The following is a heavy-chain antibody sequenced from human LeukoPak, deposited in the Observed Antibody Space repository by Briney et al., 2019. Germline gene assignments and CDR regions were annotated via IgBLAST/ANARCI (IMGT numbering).Heavy chain of an antibody. CDR3: ARGYSSSSYTDY. Sequence: SETLSLTCTVSGGSISSYYWSWIRQPPGKGLEWIGYTYYSGSTNYNPSLKSRVTISVGTSKNQFSLKLSSVTAADTAVYYCARGYSSSSYTDYWGQGTLVTVSS. J-gene: IGHJ4*02. CDR1: GGSISSYY. V-gene: IGHV4-59*01. CDR2: TYYSGST. D-gene: IGHD6-6*01.